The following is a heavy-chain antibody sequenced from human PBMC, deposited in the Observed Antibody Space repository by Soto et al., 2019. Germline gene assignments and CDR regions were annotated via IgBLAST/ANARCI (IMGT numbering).Heavy chain of an antibody. D-gene: IGHD6-13*01. CDR1: WFTFVAFA. J-gene: IGHJ4*02. V-gene: IGHV3-23*01. CDR3: AKYGSLGYFDS. Sequence: VSMRLCSGASWFTFVAFAVHRVRQAPGKGLEWVSSISGSGGTTYYADPVKGRFTISRDNSKNTLYLHMNSLGAEDTAVYYYAKYGSLGYFDSWGQGTLVTVSS. CDR2: ISGSGGTT.